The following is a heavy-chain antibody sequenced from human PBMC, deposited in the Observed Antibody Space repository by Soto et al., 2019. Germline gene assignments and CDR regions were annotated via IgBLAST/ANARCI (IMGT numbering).Heavy chain of an antibody. V-gene: IGHV5-51*01. J-gene: IGHJ5*02. CDR2: IYPDDSDT. CDR1: GYSFTSYW. CDR3: AIFALVGGNWFDP. D-gene: IGHD3-3*01. Sequence: LGESLKISCKASGYSFTSYWIAWVRQMPGKGLEWMGIIYPDDSDTIYSPSFQGQVTFSADKSISTAYLQWSSLKASDTAMYYCAIFALVGGNWFDPWGQGTLVTVSS.